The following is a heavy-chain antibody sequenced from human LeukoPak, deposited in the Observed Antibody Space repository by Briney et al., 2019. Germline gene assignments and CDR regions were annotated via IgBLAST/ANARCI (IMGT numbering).Heavy chain of an antibody. J-gene: IGHJ6*03. CDR2: ISFDGSNK. Sequence: PGGSLRLSCAASGFTFSSYAMHWVRQAPGKGLEWVAVISFDGSNKYYADSVKGRFTISRDNSKNTLYLQMNSLRAEDTAVYYCARGMKYSTGWYYMDVWGKGTTVTISS. D-gene: IGHD6-19*01. CDR1: GFTFSSYA. CDR3: ARGMKYSTGWYYMDV. V-gene: IGHV3-30*04.